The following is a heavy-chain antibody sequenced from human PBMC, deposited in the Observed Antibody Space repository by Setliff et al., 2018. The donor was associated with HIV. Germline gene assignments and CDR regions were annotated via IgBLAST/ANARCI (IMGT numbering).Heavy chain of an antibody. CDR2: IYYSGST. D-gene: IGHD3-3*01. CDR3: ARARGIFGVVSGAFDI. Sequence: SETLSLTCDVSGGSISSDSYYWAWVRQPPGKGLEWIGTIYYSGSTKYKPSLKSRVTISVDTSKNQFPLKLSSVTAADTAVYYCARARGIFGVVSGAFDIWGQGTMVTVSS. J-gene: IGHJ3*02. V-gene: IGHV4-39*06. CDR1: GGSISSDSYY.